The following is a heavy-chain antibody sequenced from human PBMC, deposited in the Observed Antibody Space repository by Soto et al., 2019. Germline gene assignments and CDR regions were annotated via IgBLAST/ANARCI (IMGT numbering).Heavy chain of an antibody. V-gene: IGHV4-4*02. CDR2: IYHSGST. CDR3: ARDKARYYYGSGSSTLFHY. D-gene: IGHD3-10*01. CDR1: GVSISSSNW. J-gene: IGHJ4*02. Sequence: SETLSLTCAVSGVSISSSNWWNWVRQPPGKGLEWIGEIYHSGSTNYNPSLKSRVTISVDKSKNQFSLKLSSVTAADTAVYYCARDKARYYYGSGSSTLFHYWGQGTLVTVSS.